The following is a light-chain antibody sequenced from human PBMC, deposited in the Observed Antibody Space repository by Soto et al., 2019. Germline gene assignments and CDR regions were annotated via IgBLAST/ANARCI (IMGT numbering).Light chain of an antibody. J-gene: IGKJ4*01. CDR3: QQYGSSLGVT. V-gene: IGKV3-20*01. CDR2: GAS. Sequence: EIVLTQSPGTLSLSPGERATLSCRASQSVGSSLSWYQQKPGQAPRLLFYGASNRATGIPDRFSGSGSGTDFTLTISRLEPEDFAVYYCQQYGSSLGVTFGGGTKVDIK. CDR1: QSVGSS.